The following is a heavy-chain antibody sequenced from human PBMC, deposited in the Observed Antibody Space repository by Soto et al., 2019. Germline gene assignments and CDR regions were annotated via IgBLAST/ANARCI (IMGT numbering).Heavy chain of an antibody. CDR3: ARDDDYGDNGLDY. J-gene: IGHJ4*02. CDR2: ILNDGSRQ. CDR1: GFTFSHYG. Sequence: QVQLVESGGGVVQPGRSLRLSCEASGFTFSHYGMHWVRQAPGKGLEWVAVILNDGSRQHYADSVKGRLIIYKDNSKNTIYLDMNSLRVEDTAVYYCARDDDYGDNGLDYWGQGTLVTVSS. V-gene: IGHV3-33*01. D-gene: IGHD4-17*01.